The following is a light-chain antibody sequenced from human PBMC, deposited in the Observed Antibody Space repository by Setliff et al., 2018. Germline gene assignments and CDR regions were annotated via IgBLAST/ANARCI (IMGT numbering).Light chain of an antibody. CDR2: EVT. J-gene: IGLJ2*01. CDR1: SRDVGGYNY. V-gene: IGLV2-8*01. Sequence: QSVLTQPPSASGSPGQSVTISCTGTSRDVGGYNYVSWYQQHPGKAPKLLIYEVTKRPSGVPDRFSGSKSGNTASLTVSGLQAEDEADYYCAAWDDSLNADVLFGGGTKVTVL. CDR3: AAWDDSLNADVL.